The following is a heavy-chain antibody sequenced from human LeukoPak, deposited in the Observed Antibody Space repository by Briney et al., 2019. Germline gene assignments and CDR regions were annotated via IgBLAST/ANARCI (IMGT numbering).Heavy chain of an antibody. CDR2: ISGSGGST. CDR3: AKIFGYCSGGSCYYSFFDY. D-gene: IGHD2-15*01. CDR1: GFTFSSYA. J-gene: IGHJ4*02. V-gene: IGHV3-23*01. Sequence: PGGSLRLSCAASGFTFSSYAMSWVRQAPGKGLEWVSAISGSGGSTYYADSVKGQFTISRDSSKNTLYLQMNSLRAEDTAVYYCAKIFGYCSGGSCYYSFFDYWGQGTLVTVSS.